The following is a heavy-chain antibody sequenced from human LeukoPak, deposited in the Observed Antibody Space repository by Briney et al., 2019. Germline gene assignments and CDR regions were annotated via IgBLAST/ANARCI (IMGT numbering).Heavy chain of an antibody. Sequence: SQTLSLTCTVSGGSVSNYYWSWIRQSPGKGLEWIGYIYYTETSYNPSLKSRVTISADTSKNQFSLKLYSVTAADTAVYYCATRKLGNDYWGQGTLVTVSS. D-gene: IGHD7-27*01. CDR3: ATRKLGNDY. CDR1: GGSVSNYY. CDR2: IYYTET. V-gene: IGHV4-59*02. J-gene: IGHJ4*02.